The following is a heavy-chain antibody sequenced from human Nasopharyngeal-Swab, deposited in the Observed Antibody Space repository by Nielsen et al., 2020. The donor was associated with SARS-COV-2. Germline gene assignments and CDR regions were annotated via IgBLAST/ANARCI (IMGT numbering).Heavy chain of an antibody. CDR3: ARLPSAWGRRDFDY. J-gene: IGHJ4*02. Sequence: GGSLRLSCAASGFAFSTYSMIWVRQAPAKGLEWVSWISSSVSYIYYADSVKGRFTISRDNAKNALYLQMSSLRAEDTAVYYCARLPSAWGRRDFDYWDQGTLATVSS. D-gene: IGHD6-19*01. V-gene: IGHV3-21*06. CDR1: GFAFSTYS. CDR2: ISSSVSYI.